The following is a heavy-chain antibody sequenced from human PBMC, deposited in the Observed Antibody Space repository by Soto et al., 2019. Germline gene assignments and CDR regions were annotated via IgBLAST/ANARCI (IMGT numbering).Heavy chain of an antibody. J-gene: IGHJ6*02. D-gene: IGHD2-2*01. V-gene: IGHV4-30-2*01. CDR2: IYHTGNT. CDR1: GGSINSGGYS. CDR3: ARVERTLSTPFAYGMDV. Sequence: QLQLQESGSGLVKPSQTLSLTCTVSGGSINSGGYSWIWIRQPPGKGLEWIGYIYHTGNTFYNPSLQSRVTISVDRSKNQFSLCLGSVTAADTAMYYCARVERTLSTPFAYGMDVWGQGTTVTVSS.